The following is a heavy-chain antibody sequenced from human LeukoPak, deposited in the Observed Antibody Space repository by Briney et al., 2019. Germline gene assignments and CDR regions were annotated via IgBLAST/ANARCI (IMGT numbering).Heavy chain of an antibody. D-gene: IGHD6-6*01. CDR2: IYTSGDT. J-gene: IGHJ6*03. CDR1: GCSLSRYY. V-gene: IGHV4-4*07. CDR3: ARGAENYSSSSRYYYYYMDV. Sequence: SETLSLSCTVSGCSLSRYYWSWIRQAPGKGLEWIWRIYTSGDTNYNPSLKSRFTMSVDTSKNPFSLRLSSVTAGDTAVYYCARGAENYSSSSRYYYYYMDVWGKGTTVSVSS.